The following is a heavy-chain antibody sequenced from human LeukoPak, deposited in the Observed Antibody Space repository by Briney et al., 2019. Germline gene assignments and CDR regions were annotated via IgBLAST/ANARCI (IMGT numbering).Heavy chain of an antibody. CDR2: IKNKTDGGST. Sequence: GGSLRLSCAASGFTFSNAWMSWVRQAPGKGLEWVCRIKNKTDGGSTAYAAHVKVRFTIAKADSTNMLYLRMNSQKTEDSAGYYCTTDALDTSMVELDYWGQGTLVTVSS. CDR3: TTDALDTSMVELDY. D-gene: IGHD5-18*01. CDR1: GFTFSNAW. V-gene: IGHV3-15*01. J-gene: IGHJ4*02.